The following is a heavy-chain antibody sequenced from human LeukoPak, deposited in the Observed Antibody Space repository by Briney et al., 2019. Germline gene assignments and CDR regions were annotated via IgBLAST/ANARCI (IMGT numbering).Heavy chain of an antibody. V-gene: IGHV3-11*01. J-gene: IGHJ6*02. CDR2: ISSSGSTI. Sequence: GGSLRLSCAASGFTFSDYYMSWIRQAPGKGLEWVSYISSSGSTIYYADSVKGRFTISRDNAKNSLYLQMNSLRAEDTAVYYCARDHRGHSGYDYPEMGFYYYGMDVWGQGTTVTVSS. D-gene: IGHD5-12*01. CDR3: ARDHRGHSGYDYPEMGFYYYGMDV. CDR1: GFTFSDYY.